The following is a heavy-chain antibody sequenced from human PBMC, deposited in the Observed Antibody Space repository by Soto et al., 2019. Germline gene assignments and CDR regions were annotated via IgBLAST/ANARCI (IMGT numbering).Heavy chain of an antibody. J-gene: IGHJ3*02. V-gene: IGHV3-9*01. CDR2: ISWNSGSI. CDR3: AKDRKNHYNTGGAFDI. Sequence: EVQLVESGGGLVQPGRSLRLSCAASGFTFDDYAMHWVRQAPGKGLEWASGISWNSGSIGYADSVKGRFTISRDNAKNSLYLQMNSLRAEDTALYYCAKDRKNHYNTGGAFDIWGQGTMVTVSS. CDR1: GFTFDDYA. D-gene: IGHD1-1*01.